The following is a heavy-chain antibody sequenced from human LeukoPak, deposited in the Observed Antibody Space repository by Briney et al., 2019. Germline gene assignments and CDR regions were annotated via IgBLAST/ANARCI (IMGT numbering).Heavy chain of an antibody. Sequence: KPSETLSLTCAVYGGSFSGYYWSWIRQPPGKGLEWIGEINHSGSTNYNPSLKSRVTISVDTSKNQFSLKLSSVTAADTAVYYCARVPRGYDFWSGYYSYYYGMDVWGQGTTVTVSS. CDR3: ARVPRGYDFWSGYYSYYYGMDV. CDR2: INHSGST. J-gene: IGHJ6*02. CDR1: GGSFSGYY. D-gene: IGHD3-3*01. V-gene: IGHV4-34*01.